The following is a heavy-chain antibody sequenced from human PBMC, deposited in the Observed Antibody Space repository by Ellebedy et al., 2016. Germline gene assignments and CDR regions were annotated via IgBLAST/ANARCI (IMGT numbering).Heavy chain of an antibody. CDR3: ARDVSLYSSSPSFDS. Sequence: SETLSLTXSVSDGSVDTYYWTWIRQAPGKGLEWIGYVFYGGSTKYNPSLRSRVPISLDTSKNRFPLKVTSVAAADTAVYYCARDVSLYSSSPSFDSWGQGTLVTVSS. CDR1: DGSVDTYY. D-gene: IGHD6-6*01. CDR2: VFYGGST. V-gene: IGHV4-59*02. J-gene: IGHJ4*02.